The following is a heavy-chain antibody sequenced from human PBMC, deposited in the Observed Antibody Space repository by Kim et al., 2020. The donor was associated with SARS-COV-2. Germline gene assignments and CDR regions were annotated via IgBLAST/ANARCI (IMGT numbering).Heavy chain of an antibody. CDR2: ISAYNGNT. Sequence: ASVKVSCKASGYTFTSYGISWVRQAPGQGLEWMGWISAYNGNTNYAQKLHGRVTMTTDTSTSTAYMELRSLRSDDTAVYYCAREGGITIFGVVIPNNYYYYGMDVWGQGTTVPVSS. CDR1: GYTFTSYG. D-gene: IGHD3-3*01. V-gene: IGHV1-18*01. J-gene: IGHJ6*02. CDR3: AREGGITIFGVVIPNNYYYYGMDV.